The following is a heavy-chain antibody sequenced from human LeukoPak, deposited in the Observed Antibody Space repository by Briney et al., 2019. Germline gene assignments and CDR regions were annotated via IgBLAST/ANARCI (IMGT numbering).Heavy chain of an antibody. CDR1: GYTFTSYG. CDR3: AREPDPYGDYPWYYYYGMDV. V-gene: IGHV1-18*01. D-gene: IGHD4-17*01. J-gene: IGHJ6*02. Sequence: GASVKVSCKASGYTFTSYGISWVRQAPGQGLEWMGWISAYNGNTNYAQKLQGRVTMTTDTSTSTAYMELRSLRSDDTAVYYCAREPDPYGDYPWYYYYGMDVWGQGTTVTVSS. CDR2: ISAYNGNT.